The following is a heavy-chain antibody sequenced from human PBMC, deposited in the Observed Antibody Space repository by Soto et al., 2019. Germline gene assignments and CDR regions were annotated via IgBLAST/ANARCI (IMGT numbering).Heavy chain of an antibody. D-gene: IGHD3-9*01. J-gene: IGHJ4*02. V-gene: IGHV3-30-3*01. CDR2: ISYDGSNK. Sequence: GGSLRLSCAASGFTFSSYAMHWVRQAPGKGLEWVAVISYDGSNKYYADSVKGRFTISRDNSKNTLYLQMNSLRAEDTAVYYCARESGYFDCLDYWGQGTLVTAPQ. CDR3: ARESGYFDCLDY. CDR1: GFTFSSYA.